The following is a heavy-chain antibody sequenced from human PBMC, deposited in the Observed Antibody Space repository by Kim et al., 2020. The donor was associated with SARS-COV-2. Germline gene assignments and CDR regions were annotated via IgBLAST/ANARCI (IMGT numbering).Heavy chain of an antibody. CDR2: IYSGGST. D-gene: IGHD3-22*01. CDR1: GFTVSSNY. CDR3: ARVNYYDSSGYYSPLYYF. J-gene: IGHJ4*01. V-gene: IGHV3-53*01. Sequence: GGSLRLSCAASGFTVSSNYMSWVRQAPGKGLEWVSVIYSGGSTYYADSMKGRFTISRDNSKNTLYLQMNSLRAEDTAVYYCARVNYYDSSGYYSPLYYF.